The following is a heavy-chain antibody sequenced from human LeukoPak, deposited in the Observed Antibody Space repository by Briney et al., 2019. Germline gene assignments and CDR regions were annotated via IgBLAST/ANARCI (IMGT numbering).Heavy chain of an antibody. CDR3: ARGGWLLPHWYFDL. V-gene: IGHV4-34*01. CDR2: INHSGST. D-gene: IGHD1-26*01. CDR1: GGSFSGYY. J-gene: IGHJ2*01. Sequence: PSETLSLTCAVYGGSFSGYYWSWIRQPPGKGLEWIGEINHSGSTNYDPSLKSRVTISVDTSKNQFSLKLSSVTAADTAVYYCARGGWLLPHWYFDLWGRGTLVTVSS.